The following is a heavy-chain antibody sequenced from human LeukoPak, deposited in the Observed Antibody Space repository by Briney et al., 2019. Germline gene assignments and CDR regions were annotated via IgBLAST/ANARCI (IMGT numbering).Heavy chain of an antibody. Sequence: PGGSLRLSCTGSGFTLGDYVMSWVRPAPGKGREWVGFIKSKAYGGTTEYAASVKGRFTISRDDSKSIAYLQMNSLKTEDTAVYYCTRPRYCSGGSCYFDYWGQGTLVTVSS. CDR3: TRPRYCSGGSCYFDY. D-gene: IGHD2-15*01. J-gene: IGHJ4*02. CDR1: GFTLGDYV. CDR2: IKSKAYGGTT. V-gene: IGHV3-49*04.